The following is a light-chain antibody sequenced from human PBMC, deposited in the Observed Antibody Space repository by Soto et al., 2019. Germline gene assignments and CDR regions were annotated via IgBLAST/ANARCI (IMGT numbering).Light chain of an antibody. V-gene: IGLV2-8*01. CDR1: SSDDGGYNY. J-gene: IGLJ2*01. CDR2: EVS. Sequence: QSALTQPPSASGSPGQSVTISCTGTSSDDGGYNYVSWYQQHPGKAPKLMIYEVSKRPSGVPDRFSGSKSGNTASLTVSGLQAEDGADYYCSSYAGSNNYVVFGGGTQLTVL. CDR3: SSYAGSNNYVV.